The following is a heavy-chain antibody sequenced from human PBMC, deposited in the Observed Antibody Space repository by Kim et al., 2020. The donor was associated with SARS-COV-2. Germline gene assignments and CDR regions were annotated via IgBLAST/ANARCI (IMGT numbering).Heavy chain of an antibody. Sequence: SETLSLTCTVSGGSISSYYWSWIRQPPGKGLEWIGYIYYSGSTNYNPSLKSRVTISVDTSKNQFSLKLSSVTAADTAVYYCARDHQYCSSTSCTPVYGMDVWGQGTTVTVSS. CDR3: ARDHQYCSSTSCTPVYGMDV. D-gene: IGHD2-2*01. V-gene: IGHV4-59*13. J-gene: IGHJ6*02. CDR2: IYYSGST. CDR1: GGSISSYY.